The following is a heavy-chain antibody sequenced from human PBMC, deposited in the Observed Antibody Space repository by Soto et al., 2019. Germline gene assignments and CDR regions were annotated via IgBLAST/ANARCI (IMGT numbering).Heavy chain of an antibody. CDR1: GFTFSNYA. D-gene: IGHD3-10*01. CDR2: ISYDGRNK. CDR3: ARNGSGNYYHFDY. J-gene: IGHJ4*02. V-gene: IGHV3-30*04. Sequence: LRLSCAASGFTFSNYAMHWVRQAPGKGLEWVAVISYDGRNKYYADSVKGRFTTSRDNSKNTLYLQVNSLRADDTAVYYCARNGSGNYYHFDYWGQGTLVTVSS.